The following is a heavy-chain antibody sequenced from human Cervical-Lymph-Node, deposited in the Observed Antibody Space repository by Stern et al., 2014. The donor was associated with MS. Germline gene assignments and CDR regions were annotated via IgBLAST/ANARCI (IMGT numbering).Heavy chain of an antibody. CDR1: GDTLINFA. V-gene: IGHV1-69*01. J-gene: IGHJ6*02. CDR3: AKVSSYYYYYGMDV. Sequence: QVQLVESGAEVKKPGSSVKVSCKASGDTLINFALSWVRQAPGQGLEWVGGIVPTFGTSDYAQKFQGRVTITADESTSTAYMELSSLRSDDTAVYYCAKVSSYYYYYGMDVWGQGTTVTVSS. CDR2: IVPTFGTS.